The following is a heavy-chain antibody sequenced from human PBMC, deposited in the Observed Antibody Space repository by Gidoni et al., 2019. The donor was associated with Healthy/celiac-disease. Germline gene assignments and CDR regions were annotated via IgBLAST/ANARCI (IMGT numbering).Heavy chain of an antibody. D-gene: IGHD4-17*01. V-gene: IGHV3-33*01. Sequence: QVQLVESGGGVVQPGRSLRLSCAASGFTFISYGMPWVRQAPGKGLEWVAVIWYDGSNKYYADSVKGRFTISRDNSKNTLYLQMNSLRAEDTAVYYCARVPPDTVTTGLRRYYYYGMDVWGQGTTVTVSS. CDR2: IWYDGSNK. J-gene: IGHJ6*02. CDR3: ARVPPDTVTTGLRRYYYYGMDV. CDR1: GFTFISYG.